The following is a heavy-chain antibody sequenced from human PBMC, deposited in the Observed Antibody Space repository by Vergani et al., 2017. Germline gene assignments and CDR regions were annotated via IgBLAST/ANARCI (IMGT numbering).Heavy chain of an antibody. CDR1: GGSISSGGYY. CDR3: AGDAGGGNSRDAFDI. D-gene: IGHD4-23*01. CDR2: IYYSGST. Sequence: QVQLQESGPGLVKPSQTLSLTCTVSGGSISSGGYYWSWIRQHPGKGLEWIGYIYYSGSTYYNPSLKSRVTISVATSKNQFSLKLSSVTAADTAVYYCAGDAGGGNSRDAFDIWGQGTMVTVSS. V-gene: IGHV4-31*03. J-gene: IGHJ3*02.